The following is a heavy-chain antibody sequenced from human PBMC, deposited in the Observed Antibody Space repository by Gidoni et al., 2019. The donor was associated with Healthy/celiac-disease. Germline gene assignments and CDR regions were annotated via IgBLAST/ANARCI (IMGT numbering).Heavy chain of an antibody. CDR1: GFTSSSYS. V-gene: IGHV3-21*01. J-gene: IGHJ4*02. CDR3: ARGPDIVVVPALYNGYYFDY. Sequence: EVQLVESGGGLVKPGGSLRLSCAASGFTSSSYSMNWVRQAPGKGLEWVSSISSSSSYIYYADSVKGRFTISRDNAKNSLYLQMNSLRAEDTAVYYCARGPDIVVVPALYNGYYFDYWGQGTLVTVSS. D-gene: IGHD2-2*01. CDR2: ISSSSSYI.